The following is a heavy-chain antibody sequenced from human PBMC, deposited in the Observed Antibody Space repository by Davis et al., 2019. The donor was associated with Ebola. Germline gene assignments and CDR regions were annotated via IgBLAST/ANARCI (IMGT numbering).Heavy chain of an antibody. D-gene: IGHD5-18*01. V-gene: IGHV3-73*01. Sequence: GESLKISCAASGFTFSGSAMHWVRQASRKGLEWVGRIRSKANSYATAYAASVNGRFTISRDDSKNTAYLQMNSLKTEDTAVYYCTREPVGYSYGLYYYYYYGMDVWGQGTTVTVSS. CDR1: GFTFSGSA. CDR3: TREPVGYSYGLYYYYYYGMDV. CDR2: IRSKANSYAT. J-gene: IGHJ6*02.